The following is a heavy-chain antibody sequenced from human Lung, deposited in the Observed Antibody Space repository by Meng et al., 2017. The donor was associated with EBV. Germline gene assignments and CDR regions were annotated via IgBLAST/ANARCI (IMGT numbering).Heavy chain of an antibody. V-gene: IGHV4-34*01. Sequence: QLEQWGAGLLKPSDSLSPTCTVYGGSFKAFYWHWIRQPPGRGLEWIGENNHRGAAKYNPSLQSRVTISVDTSKNQFSLKLSSLTAADTAVYYCARGGRTPGGSYPVDSTEEFDYWGQGTLVTVSS. CDR3: ARGGRTPGGSYPVDSTEEFDY. CDR1: GGSFKAFY. CDR2: NNHRGAA. J-gene: IGHJ4*02. D-gene: IGHD3-3*01.